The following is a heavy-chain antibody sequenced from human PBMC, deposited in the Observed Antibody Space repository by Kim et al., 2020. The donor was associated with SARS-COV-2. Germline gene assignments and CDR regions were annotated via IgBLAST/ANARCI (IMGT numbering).Heavy chain of an antibody. Sequence: GGSLRLSCAASGFTFSDYYMSWIRQAPGKGLEWVSYISSSSSYINYADSVKGRFTISRDNAKKSLHLQMNSLRAEDTAVYYCARGQARGYSGYDLTYWGQGTLVTVSS. CDR2: ISSSSSYI. CDR3: ARGQARGYSGYDLTY. CDR1: GFTFSDYY. V-gene: IGHV3-11*05. J-gene: IGHJ4*02. D-gene: IGHD5-12*01.